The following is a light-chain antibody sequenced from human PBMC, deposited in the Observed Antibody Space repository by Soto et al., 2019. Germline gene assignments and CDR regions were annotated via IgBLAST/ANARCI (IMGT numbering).Light chain of an antibody. J-gene: IGKJ1*01. CDR3: QQRSNWPRT. V-gene: IGKV3-11*01. CDR2: DAS. CDR1: QSVSSY. Sequence: EIVLTQSPATLSLSPGERATLSCRASQSVSSYLAWYQKKPGQAPRLLIYDASNRATGIPARFSGSGSGTDFTLTISSLEPEDFAFYYCQQRSNWPRTFGQGTKVEIK.